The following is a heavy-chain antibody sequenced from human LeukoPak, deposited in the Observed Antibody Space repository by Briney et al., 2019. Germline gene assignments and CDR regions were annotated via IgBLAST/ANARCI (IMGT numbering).Heavy chain of an antibody. Sequence: GGSLRLSRAASGFTSSTYWMHWIRQAPGKGLVWVSRIYTDGSSTLYADSVKGRFTISRDNAKNTLYLQMNSLRAEDTAVYYCARGRYYYDSSGYYPDYWGQGTLVTVSS. CDR1: GFTSSTYW. CDR2: IYTDGSST. J-gene: IGHJ4*02. CDR3: ARGRYYYDSSGYYPDY. D-gene: IGHD3-22*01. V-gene: IGHV3-74*01.